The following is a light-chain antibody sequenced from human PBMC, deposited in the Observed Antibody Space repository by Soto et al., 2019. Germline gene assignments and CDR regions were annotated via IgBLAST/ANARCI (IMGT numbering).Light chain of an antibody. J-gene: IGLJ1*01. CDR1: ISNIGAGYD. V-gene: IGLV1-40*01. Sequence: QSVLTQPPSVSGAPGQRVTISCTGSISNIGAGYDVHWYQQLPGTAPRLLISDNNNRPSGVPARFSGSKAATSASLAITGLQADDEAEYYCQSFDSSLSGFYVFGTGTKVTVL. CDR2: DNN. CDR3: QSFDSSLSGFYV.